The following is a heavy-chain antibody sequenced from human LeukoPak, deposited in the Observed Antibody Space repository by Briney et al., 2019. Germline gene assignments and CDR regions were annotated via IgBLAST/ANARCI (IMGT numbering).Heavy chain of an antibody. D-gene: IGHD6-19*01. CDR3: ARGGDYSSCWYIGDAFDI. Sequence: GGSLRLSCAASGFTFDDYGMSWVRQAPGKGLEWVSGINWNGGSTGYADSVKGRFTISRDNAKNSLYLQMNSLRAEDTALYYCARGGDYSSCWYIGDAFDIWGQGTMVTVSS. J-gene: IGHJ3*02. CDR2: INWNGGST. V-gene: IGHV3-20*04. CDR1: GFTFDDYG.